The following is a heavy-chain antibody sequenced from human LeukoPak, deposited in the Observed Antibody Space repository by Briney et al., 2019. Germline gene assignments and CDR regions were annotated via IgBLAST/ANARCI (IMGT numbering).Heavy chain of an antibody. CDR1: GFTFSSYW. J-gene: IGHJ4*02. CDR3: ARHLVTGTVDY. Sequence: GGSLRLSCVASGFTFSSYWMSWVRQAPGKGLEWVANIKQEGSEKNYVDSVKGRFTISRDNAKNSLYLQMDSLRAEDTAVYYCARHLVTGTVDYWGQGTPVTVSS. D-gene: IGHD2-21*02. V-gene: IGHV3-7*01. CDR2: IKQEGSEK.